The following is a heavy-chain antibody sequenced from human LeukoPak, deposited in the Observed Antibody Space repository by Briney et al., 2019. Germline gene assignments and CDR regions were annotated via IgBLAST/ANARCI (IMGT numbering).Heavy chain of an antibody. J-gene: IGHJ4*02. V-gene: IGHV4-4*07. CDR3: ASDSFYDSGGYFYY. Sequence: PSETLSLTCSVSGGSISSFYWSWVRQPAGKGLEWIGRISTRGNADYNPSLKSRVTLSVDTSKNQFSPKLSSVTAADTAMYYCASDSFYDSGGYFYYWGQGTLVIVSS. CDR2: ISTRGNA. CDR1: GGSISSFY. D-gene: IGHD3-22*01.